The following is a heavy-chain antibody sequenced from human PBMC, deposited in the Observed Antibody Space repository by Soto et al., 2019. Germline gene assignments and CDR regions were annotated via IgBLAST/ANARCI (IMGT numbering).Heavy chain of an antibody. J-gene: IGHJ4*02. CDR2: ISSSGGST. CDR3: AKGDCGGDCSIFEY. D-gene: IGHD2-21*02. Sequence: EVQLLESGGGLVQPGGSLRLSCAASGFRFNNYAMSWVRQAPGKGLEWVSRISSSGGSTHYPDSVKGRFTISRDNSKYTLHLQMNSLRAEDTAMYYCAKGDCGGDCSIFEYWGQGTLVTVSS. CDR1: GFRFNNYA. V-gene: IGHV3-23*01.